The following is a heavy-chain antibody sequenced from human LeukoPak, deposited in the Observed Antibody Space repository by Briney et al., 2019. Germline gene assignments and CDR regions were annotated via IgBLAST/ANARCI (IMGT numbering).Heavy chain of an antibody. J-gene: IGHJ6*02. CDR3: ARVVSGGSGNYYYYGMDV. D-gene: IGHD3-10*01. V-gene: IGHV1-46*01. CDR2: INPSGGST. CDR1: GYTFTSYY. Sequence: GASVKVSCKASGYTFTSYYMHWVRQAPGQGLEWMGIINPSGGSTSYAQKFQGRVTMTRDTSMSTVYMELSSLRSEDTAVYYCARVVSGGSGNYYYYGMDVWGQGTTVTVSS.